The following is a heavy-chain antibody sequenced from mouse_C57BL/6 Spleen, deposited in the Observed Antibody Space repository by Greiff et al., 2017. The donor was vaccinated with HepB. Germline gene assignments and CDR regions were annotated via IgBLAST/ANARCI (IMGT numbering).Heavy chain of an antibody. CDR2: IDPANGNT. CDR1: GFNIKNPP. V-gene: IGHV14-3*01. Sequence: EVQLQQSVAELVRPGASVKLSCTASGFNIKNPPIHWVKQRPEQGLEWIGRIDPANGNTKYAPKFQGKATITADTSSNTAYLQLSSLTSEDTAIYYCARSDPFDYWGQGTTLTVSS. J-gene: IGHJ2*01. CDR3: ARSDPFDY.